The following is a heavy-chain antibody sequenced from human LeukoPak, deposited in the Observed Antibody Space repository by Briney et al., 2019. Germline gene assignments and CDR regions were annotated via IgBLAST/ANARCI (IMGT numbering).Heavy chain of an antibody. V-gene: IGHV4-59*11. J-gene: IGHJ4*02. CDR3: ARWLHRYYFDY. Sequence: SETLSLTCTVSGGSISSHYSSWIRQPPGKGLEWIGYIYHSGSTYYNPSLKSRVTISVDRSKNQFSLKLSSVTAADTAVYYCARWLHRYYFDYWGQGTLVTVSS. CDR1: GGSISSHY. D-gene: IGHD5-24*01. CDR2: IYHSGST.